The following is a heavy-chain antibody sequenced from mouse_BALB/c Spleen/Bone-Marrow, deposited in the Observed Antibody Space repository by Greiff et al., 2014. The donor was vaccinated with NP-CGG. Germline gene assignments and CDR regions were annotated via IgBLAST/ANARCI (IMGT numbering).Heavy chain of an antibody. CDR2: INPGSGDT. V-gene: IGHV1-54*03. Sequence: LVESGTELVRPGTSVKVSCKASGYAFTNYLIEWVKQRPGQGLEWIGVINPGSGDTSYNEKFRGKATLTADKSSSTAYMQLSRLTSDDAAVYVCARNANWLLAHWGQGTLVTVSA. J-gene: IGHJ3*01. D-gene: IGHD4-1*01. CDR1: GYAFTNYL. CDR3: ARNANWLLAH.